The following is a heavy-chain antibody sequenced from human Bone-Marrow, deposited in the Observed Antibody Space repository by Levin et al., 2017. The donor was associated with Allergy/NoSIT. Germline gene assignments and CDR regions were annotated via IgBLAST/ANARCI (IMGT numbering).Heavy chain of an antibody. Sequence: SETLSLTCAVSGGSISSGGYSWSWIRQPPGKGLEWIGYIYHSGSTYYNPSLKSRVTISVDRSKNQFSLKLSSVTAADTAVYYCARTRITMVRGPNWFDPWGQGTLVTVSS. CDR1: GGSISSGGYS. J-gene: IGHJ5*02. CDR3: ARTRITMVRGPNWFDP. CDR2: IYHSGST. V-gene: IGHV4-30-2*01. D-gene: IGHD3-10*01.